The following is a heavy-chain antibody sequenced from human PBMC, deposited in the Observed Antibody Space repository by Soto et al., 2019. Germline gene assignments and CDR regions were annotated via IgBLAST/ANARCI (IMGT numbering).Heavy chain of an antibody. CDR1: GYTFTSYA. V-gene: IGHV1-3*01. CDR3: ARDPTHFGVVMGDY. D-gene: IGHD3-3*01. CDR2: INAGNGNT. J-gene: IGHJ4*02. Sequence: ASVKVSCKASGYTFTSYATHWVRQAPGQRLEWMGWINAGNGNTKYSQKFQGRVTITRDTSASTAYMELSSLRSEDTAVYYCARDPTHFGVVMGDYWGQGTLVTVSS.